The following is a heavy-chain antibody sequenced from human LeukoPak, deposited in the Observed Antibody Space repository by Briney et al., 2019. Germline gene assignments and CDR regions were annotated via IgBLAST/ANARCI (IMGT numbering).Heavy chain of an antibody. CDR2: IIPILGIA. J-gene: IGHJ4*02. V-gene: IGHV1-69*04. CDR3: ARVGYYDSSGYYPGYFDY. D-gene: IGHD3-22*01. Sequence: ASVKVSCKASGGTFSSYAISWVRQAPGQGLEWMGRIIPILGIANYAQKFQGRVTITADKSTSTAYMELSSLRSEDTAVYYCARVGYYDSSGYYPGYFDYWGQGTLVTVSS. CDR1: GGTFSSYA.